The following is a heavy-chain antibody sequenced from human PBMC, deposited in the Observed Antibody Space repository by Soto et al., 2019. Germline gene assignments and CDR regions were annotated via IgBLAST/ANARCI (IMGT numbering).Heavy chain of an antibody. D-gene: IGHD6-13*01. CDR2: INAGNGNT. J-gene: IGHJ5*02. CDR1: GYTFTSYA. Sequence: QVQLVQSGAEVKKPGASVKVSCKASGYTFTSYAMHWVRQAPGQRLEWMGWINAGNGNTKYSQKFQGRVTITRDTSASTAYMELSSLRSEDTAVYYCARRVAAAGSPIDPWGQGTLVTVSS. V-gene: IGHV1-3*01. CDR3: ARRVAAAGSPIDP.